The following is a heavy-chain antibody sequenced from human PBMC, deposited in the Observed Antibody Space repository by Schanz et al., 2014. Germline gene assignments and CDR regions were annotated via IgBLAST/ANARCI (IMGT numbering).Heavy chain of an antibody. Sequence: QVQLVQSGAEVKKPGASVKVSCKASGYTFTSYGISWVRQAPGQGLEWMGIVNPSVRGTHFAREFQGRVTVTSDTSTSTAYMDLRSLRSDDTAVYYCARGPLGTSPWGQGTLVTVSS. J-gene: IGHJ5*02. CDR3: ARGPLGTSP. CDR2: VNPSVRGT. CDR1: GYTFTSYG. D-gene: IGHD5-12*01. V-gene: IGHV1-18*01.